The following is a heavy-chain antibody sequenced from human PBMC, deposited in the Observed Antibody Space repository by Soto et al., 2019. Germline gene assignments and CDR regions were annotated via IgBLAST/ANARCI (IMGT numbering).Heavy chain of an antibody. CDR1: GFTFSRHG. D-gene: IGHD6-13*01. CDR3: AKVDVSTAGSFDY. CDR2: INPSGDTT. V-gene: IGHV3-23*01. Sequence: GGSLRLSCAASGFTFSRHGLNWVRQAPGKGLEWVSTINPSGDTTYYAASVKRRFTFSRNNTNTIVLLQMNSLRVGDTAVYLCAKVDVSTAGSFDYWGQGALVTVSS. J-gene: IGHJ4*02.